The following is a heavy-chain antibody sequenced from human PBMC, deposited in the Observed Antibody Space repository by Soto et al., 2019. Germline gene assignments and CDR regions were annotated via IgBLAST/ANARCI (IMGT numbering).Heavy chain of an antibody. CDR1: GGSISSSSHY. CDR3: ARRESYDILTGYYYFDY. Sequence: SETLSLTCTVSGGSISSSSHYWGWIRQPPGKGLEWIGSIFYSGSTYYNPSLKSRVTISVDTSKNQFSLKLSSVTAADTAVYYCARRESYDILTGYYYFDYWGQGTLVTVS. V-gene: IGHV4-39*01. J-gene: IGHJ4*02. CDR2: IFYSGST. D-gene: IGHD3-9*01.